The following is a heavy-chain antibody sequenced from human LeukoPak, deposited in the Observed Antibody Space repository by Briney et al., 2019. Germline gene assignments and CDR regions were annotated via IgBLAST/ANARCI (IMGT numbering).Heavy chain of an antibody. V-gene: IGHV1-18*01. D-gene: IGHD2-15*01. CDR2: ISGYNGDT. CDR1: GYTFTSYG. CDR3: ARGPYCSGGTCYSQYFDY. Sequence: ASVKVSCKASGYTFTSYGISWVRKAPGQGLEWMGWISGYNGDTHYAQNLQGRVTMTTDTSTSTAYMELRSLRSDDTAVYYCARGPYCSGGTCYSQYFDYWGQGTLVTVSS. J-gene: IGHJ4*02.